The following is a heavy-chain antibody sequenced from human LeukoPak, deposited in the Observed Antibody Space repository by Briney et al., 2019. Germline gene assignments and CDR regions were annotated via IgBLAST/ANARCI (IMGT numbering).Heavy chain of an antibody. Sequence: ASVKVSCKASGYTFTGYYMHWVRQAPGQGLEWMGWINPNSGGANYAQKFQGRVTMTRDTSISTAYMELSRLRSDDTAVYYCAREGRSGSGSYYNGFDYWSQGTLVTVSS. CDR3: AREGRSGSGSYYNGFDY. CDR1: GYTFTGYY. D-gene: IGHD3-10*01. CDR2: INPNSGGA. J-gene: IGHJ4*02. V-gene: IGHV1-2*02.